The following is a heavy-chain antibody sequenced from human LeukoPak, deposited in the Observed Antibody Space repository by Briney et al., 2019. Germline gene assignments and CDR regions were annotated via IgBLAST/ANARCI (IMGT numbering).Heavy chain of an antibody. D-gene: IGHD3-22*01. V-gene: IGHV1-69*05. J-gene: IGHJ3*02. Sequence: ASVKVSCKASGGTFSSYAISWVRQAPGQGLEWMGGIIPIFGTANYAQKFQGRVTITTDESTSTAYMELSSLRSEDTAVYYCARDRRSYYYDSRGYYHHDAFDIWGQGTMVTVSS. CDR2: IIPIFGTA. CDR3: ARDRRSYYYDSRGYYHHDAFDI. CDR1: GGTFSSYA.